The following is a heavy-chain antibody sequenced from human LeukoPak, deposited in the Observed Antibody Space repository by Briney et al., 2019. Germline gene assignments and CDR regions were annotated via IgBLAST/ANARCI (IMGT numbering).Heavy chain of an antibody. D-gene: IGHD3-16*01. Sequence: PSETLSLTCAVYGGSLSGYYWSWIRQPPGKGLEWIGEINHSGSTNYNPSLKSRVTISVDTSKNQFSLKLSSVTAADTAVYYCARGKTLGWFDPWGQGTLVTVSS. CDR3: ARGKTLGWFDP. V-gene: IGHV4-34*01. J-gene: IGHJ5*02. CDR1: GGSLSGYY. CDR2: INHSGST.